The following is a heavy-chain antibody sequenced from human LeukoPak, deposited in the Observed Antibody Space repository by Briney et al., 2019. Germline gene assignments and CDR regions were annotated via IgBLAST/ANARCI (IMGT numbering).Heavy chain of an antibody. V-gene: IGHV3-53*01. D-gene: IGHD1-14*01. J-gene: IGHJ4*02. Sequence: GGSLRLSCAASGFTVITNDMTWVRQAPGKGLEWVSVLYSDVNTKYADSVQGRFTISRDNSKNTLYLEMNSLSPDDTAVYYCARGVEPLAANTLAYWGQGTLVTVSS. CDR1: GFTVITND. CDR3: ARGVEPLAANTLAY. CDR2: LYSDVNT.